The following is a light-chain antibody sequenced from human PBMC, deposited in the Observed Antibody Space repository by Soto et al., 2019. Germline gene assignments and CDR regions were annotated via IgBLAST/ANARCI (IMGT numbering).Light chain of an antibody. Sequence: EIVLTQSPATLCLSPGERATLSCVASQSVSNNYLAWYQQKPGLAPRLLIYDASSRATGIPDRFSGSGSGTDFTLTISRLEPEDFAVYYCQQYGSSPNTFGQGTKLEIK. CDR1: QSVSNNY. V-gene: IGKV3D-20*01. J-gene: IGKJ2*01. CDR2: DAS. CDR3: QQYGSSPNT.